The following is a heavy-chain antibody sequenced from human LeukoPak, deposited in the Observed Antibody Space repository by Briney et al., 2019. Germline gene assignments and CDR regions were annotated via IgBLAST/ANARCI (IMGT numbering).Heavy chain of an antibody. CDR1: GFTFRYYA. D-gene: IGHD2-2*01. CDR3: ARAYCSTTDCPPGGY. J-gene: IGHJ4*02. CDR2: LSGRGDST. Sequence: GGSLRLSCAACGFTFRYYAMNWVRQAPGKGLEWVSALSGRGDSTYYAHSVRGRFTISSDTSKNTLYLQMNSLRAEDTAVYYCARAYCSTTDCPPGGYWGQGTLVTVSS. V-gene: IGHV3-23*01.